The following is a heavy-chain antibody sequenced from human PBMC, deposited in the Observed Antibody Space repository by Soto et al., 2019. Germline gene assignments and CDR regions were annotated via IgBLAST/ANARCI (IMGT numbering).Heavy chain of an antibody. D-gene: IGHD3-10*01. CDR1: GFTFSSYW. V-gene: IGHV3-7*01. Sequence: GGSLRLSCAASGFTFSSYWMSWVRQAPGKGLEWVANIKQDGSEKYYVDSVKGRFTISRDNAKNSLYLQMNSLRAEDTAVYYCARDRHTFGELLSVFDYWGQGTLVTVSS. CDR3: ARDRHTFGELLSVFDY. CDR2: IKQDGSEK. J-gene: IGHJ4*02.